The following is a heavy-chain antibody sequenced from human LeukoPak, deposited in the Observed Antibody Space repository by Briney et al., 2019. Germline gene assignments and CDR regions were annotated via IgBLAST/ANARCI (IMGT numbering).Heavy chain of an antibody. CDR3: ARDPNGDYIGAFDN. CDR1: GFIFREYA. CDR2: ITASDYTT. J-gene: IGHJ3*02. V-gene: IGHV3-23*01. Sequence: GGSLRLSCAASGFIFREYAMTWVRQAPGKGLEWVSSITASDYTTYADSVKGRFTISRDNSRNTLYLQMDSLRGDDTALYHCARDPNGDYIGAFDNWGEGTMVTVSS. D-gene: IGHD4-17*01.